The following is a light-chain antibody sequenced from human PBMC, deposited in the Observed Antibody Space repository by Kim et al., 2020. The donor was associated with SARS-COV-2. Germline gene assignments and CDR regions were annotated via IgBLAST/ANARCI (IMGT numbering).Light chain of an antibody. CDR1: NIGSRN. Sequence: SYELTQPLSVSVALGQTARITCGGDNIGSRNVQWYQQNPGQAPVLVIYRDSNRPSGIPERFSGSNSGNTATLTISRAQAGDEADYYCQVWDSSTGVFGGGTKVTVL. J-gene: IGLJ3*02. CDR3: QVWDSSTGV. CDR2: RDS. V-gene: IGLV3-9*01.